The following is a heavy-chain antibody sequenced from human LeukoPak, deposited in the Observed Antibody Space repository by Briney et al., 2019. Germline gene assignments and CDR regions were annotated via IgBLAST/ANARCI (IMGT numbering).Heavy chain of an antibody. CDR2: INLNSGGT. CDR1: GFTFSDNY. D-gene: IGHD2-15*01. J-gene: IGHJ4*02. Sequence: ASVKVSCKASGFTFSDNYIHWVREAPGQGLEWMGWINLNSGGTSYAQKFQGRVTMTRDTSISTAYMELSRLRSDDTAVYYCARGSCNGGSCYNFDYWGQGTLVTVSS. V-gene: IGHV1-2*02. CDR3: ARGSCNGGSCYNFDY.